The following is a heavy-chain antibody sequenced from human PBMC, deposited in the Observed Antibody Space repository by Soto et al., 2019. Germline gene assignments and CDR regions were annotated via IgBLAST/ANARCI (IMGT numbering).Heavy chain of an antibody. J-gene: IGHJ4*02. CDR3: ARGAPGYSGCDFPCYFVF. D-gene: IGHD5-12*01. CDR2: MNPNSGNT. V-gene: IGHV1-8*01. CDR1: GYTFTSYD. Sequence: ASVKVSCKASGYTFTSYDINWVRQATGQGLEWMGWMNPNSGNTGYAQKFQGRVTMTRNTSISTAYMELSSLRSEDTAVYYCARGAPGYSGCDFPCYFVFWCQGTLVTGFS.